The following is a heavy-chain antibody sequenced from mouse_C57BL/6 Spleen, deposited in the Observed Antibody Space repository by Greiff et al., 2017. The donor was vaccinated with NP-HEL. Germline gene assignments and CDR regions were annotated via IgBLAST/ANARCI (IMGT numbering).Heavy chain of an antibody. V-gene: IGHV3-2*02. CDR3: ARTARIKY. CDR1: GYSITSGYG. D-gene: IGHD1-2*01. CDR2: ISYSGST. J-gene: IGHJ2*01. Sequence: EVKLMESGPGLVKPSQSLSRTCTVTGYSITSGYGWNWIRQFPGNKLEWMGYISYSGSTNYNPSLKSRISITRDTSKNQFFLQLNSVTTEDTATYYCARTARIKYWGQGTTLTVSS.